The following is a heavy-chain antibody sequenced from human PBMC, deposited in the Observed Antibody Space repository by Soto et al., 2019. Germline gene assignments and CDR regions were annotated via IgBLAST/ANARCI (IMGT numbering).Heavy chain of an antibody. J-gene: IGHJ6*02. Sequence: QVQLVQSGDEVKKPGASVKVALKAFGYIFVNYGIAWVRQAQGLGLEWMGWISPYTGNTHSATKVQGRLTMTTDTSTSTAYMDLGSLTSDDTAVYYCVMVDNYVTPTPQDVWGQGTTVTVSS. D-gene: IGHD3-16*01. CDR2: ISPYTGNT. V-gene: IGHV1-18*01. CDR1: GYIFVNYG. CDR3: VMVDNYVTPTPQDV.